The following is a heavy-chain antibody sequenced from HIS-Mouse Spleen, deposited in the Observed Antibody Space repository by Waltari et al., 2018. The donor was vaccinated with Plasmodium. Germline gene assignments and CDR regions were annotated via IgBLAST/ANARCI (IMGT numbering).Heavy chain of an antibody. CDR1: GITFSSYS. V-gene: IGHV3-21*01. CDR2: ISSSSSSK. D-gene: IGHD1-7*01. J-gene: IGHJ4*02. CDR3: ARDHNGNYAY. Sequence: EVQLVESGGGLVKPGGSLRLSCAASGITFSSYSMDWVRPVQGKGLEWVSSISSSSSSKDYADSVKGRFTISRDNAKNSLYLQMNSLRAEDTAVYYCARDHNGNYAYWGQGTLVTVSS.